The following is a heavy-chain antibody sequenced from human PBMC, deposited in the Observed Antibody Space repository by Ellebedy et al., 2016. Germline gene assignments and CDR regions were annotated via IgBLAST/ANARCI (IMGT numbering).Heavy chain of an antibody. CDR2: INPSGGSI. CDR3: ARISCTSTSCYYDH. Sequence: ASVKVSXXASGYTFSTYHMHWVRQAPGQGLEWMGVINPSGGSITYAQNFQGRVSMTRDTSTSTVYLELSSLRSEDTAIYYCARISCTSTSCYYDHWGQGTLVTVSS. V-gene: IGHV1-46*01. J-gene: IGHJ4*02. D-gene: IGHD2-2*01. CDR1: GYTFSTYH.